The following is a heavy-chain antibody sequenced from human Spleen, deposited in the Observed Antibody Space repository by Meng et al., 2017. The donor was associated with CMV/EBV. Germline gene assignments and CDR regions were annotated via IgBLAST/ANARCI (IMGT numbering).Heavy chain of an antibody. J-gene: IGHJ4*02. V-gene: IGHV3-20*01. CDR3: ARALRDGYNYYFDY. D-gene: IGHD5-24*01. Sequence: GGSLRLSCAASGFTFDDYGMSWVRQAPGKGLEWVSGINWNGGSTGYADSVKGRFTISRDNAKNSLYLQMNSLRAEDTALYHCARALRDGYNYYFDYWGQGTLVTVSS. CDR1: GFTFDDYG. CDR2: INWNGGST.